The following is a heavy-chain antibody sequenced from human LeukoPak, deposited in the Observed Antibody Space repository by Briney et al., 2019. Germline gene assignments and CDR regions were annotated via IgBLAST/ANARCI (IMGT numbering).Heavy chain of an antibody. CDR3: AREVLEGWLSDTWFDP. D-gene: IGHD5-24*01. Sequence: VASVKVSCKASGYTFTYYGITWVRQAPGQGLEWMGWISAYNWYTNYAQKIQGRVTMSTDTSTSTAYMELRSLRSDDTAVYYCAREVLEGWLSDTWFDPWGQGTLVTVSS. CDR2: ISAYNWYT. J-gene: IGHJ5*02. CDR1: GYTFTYYG. V-gene: IGHV1-18*01.